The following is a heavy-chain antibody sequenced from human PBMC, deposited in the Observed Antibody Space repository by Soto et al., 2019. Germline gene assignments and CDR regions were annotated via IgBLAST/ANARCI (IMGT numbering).Heavy chain of an antibody. CDR1: GYRFTSYG. Sequence: QGQLVQSGAEVKKPGASVKVSCKASGYRFTSYGISWVRQAPGQGLEWMGWISGYNGNTNYAQKFQGRVTMTTDTSTTTAYMELRSLRSADTAVYYCAREVDSRGRDLDYWGQGTLVTVSS. J-gene: IGHJ4*02. CDR2: ISGYNGNT. D-gene: IGHD6-19*01. V-gene: IGHV1-18*01. CDR3: AREVDSRGRDLDY.